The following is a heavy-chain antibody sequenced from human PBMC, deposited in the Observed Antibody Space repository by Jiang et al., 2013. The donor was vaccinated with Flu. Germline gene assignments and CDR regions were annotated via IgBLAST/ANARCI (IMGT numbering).Heavy chain of an antibody. CDR2: IYHSGST. Sequence: GSGLVKPSGTLSLTCAVSGGSISSSNWWTWVRQPPGKGLEWIGEIYHSGSTNYNPSLKSRVTMSVDKSKNQFSLKRTSVTAADTAVYYCSTARDIVATLDYWGQGTLVSVSS. D-gene: IGHD5-12*01. J-gene: IGHJ4*02. V-gene: IGHV4-4*02. CDR1: GGSISSSNW. CDR3: STARDIVATLDY.